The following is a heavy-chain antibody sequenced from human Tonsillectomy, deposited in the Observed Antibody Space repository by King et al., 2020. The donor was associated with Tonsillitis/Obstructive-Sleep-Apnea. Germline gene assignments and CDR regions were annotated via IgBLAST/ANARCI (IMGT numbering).Heavy chain of an antibody. Sequence: VQLQESGPGLVKPSETLSLTCTVSGGSISSYYWSWIRQPPGKGLDWIGFIYSSGSTNYNPSLKSRVTISVDTSKNQFSLKLSSVTAADTAVYYCARLGGSYANDAFDIWGQGTMVTVSS. CDR1: GGSISSYY. V-gene: IGHV4-59*08. CDR2: IYSSGST. D-gene: IGHD1-26*01. J-gene: IGHJ3*02. CDR3: ARLGGSYANDAFDI.